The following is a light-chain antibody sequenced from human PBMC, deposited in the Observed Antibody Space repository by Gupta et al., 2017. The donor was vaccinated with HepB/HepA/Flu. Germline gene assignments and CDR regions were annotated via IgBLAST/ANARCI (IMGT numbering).Light chain of an antibody. Sequence: SSELTQDPAVSVALGQTVSITCQGDTLRGFYANWYQQKPGQAPVIVISVKNNRPSGIPDRFSGSSSGDTASLTITGAQAEDEADYYCNSRDSSGNVVFGGGTKLTAL. V-gene: IGLV3-19*01. CDR3: NSRDSSGNVV. CDR1: TLRGFY. J-gene: IGLJ2*01. CDR2: VKN.